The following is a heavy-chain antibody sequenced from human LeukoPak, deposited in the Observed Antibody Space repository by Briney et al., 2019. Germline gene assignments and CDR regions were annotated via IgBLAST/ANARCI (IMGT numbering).Heavy chain of an antibody. D-gene: IGHD2-2*02. CDR1: AYTFTSYD. V-gene: IGHV1-8*03. J-gene: IGHJ6*03. CDR3: ARARRCSSTSCYNAGHYYYYMDV. Sequence: ASVKVSCKASAYTFTSYDINWVRQATGQGLEWMGWMNPNSGSTGYAQKFQGRVTITRNTSISTAYMELSSLRSEDTAVYYCARARRCSSTSCYNAGHYYYYMDVWGKGTTVTVSS. CDR2: MNPNSGST.